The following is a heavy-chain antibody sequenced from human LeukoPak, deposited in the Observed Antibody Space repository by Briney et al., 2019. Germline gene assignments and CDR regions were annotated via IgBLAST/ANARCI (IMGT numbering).Heavy chain of an antibody. CDR1: GFTFSSYW. J-gene: IGHJ4*02. V-gene: IGHV3-7*01. CDR3: ARDPVQYCGGDCYYDY. CDR2: IKQDGSEK. Sequence: PGGSLRLSCAASGFTFSSYWMSWVRQAPGKGLEWAANIKQDGSEKYYVDSVKGRFTIPRDNAKNSPYLQMNSLRAEDTAVYYCARDPVQYCGGDCYYDYWGQGTLVTVSS. D-gene: IGHD2-21*01.